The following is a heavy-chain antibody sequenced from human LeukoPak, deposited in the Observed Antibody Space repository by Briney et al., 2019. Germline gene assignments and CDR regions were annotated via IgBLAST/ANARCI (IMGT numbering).Heavy chain of an antibody. CDR1: GFTFSSYG. Sequence: PGGSLRPSCAASGFTFSSYGMHWVRQAPGKGLEWVAVISYDGSNKYYADSVKGRFTISRDNSKNTLYLQMNSLRAEDTAVYYCAKEDSTTLTTVVNLEIDYWGQGTLVTVSS. V-gene: IGHV3-30*18. J-gene: IGHJ4*02. CDR2: ISYDGSNK. CDR3: AKEDSTTLTTVVNLEIDY. D-gene: IGHD4-23*01.